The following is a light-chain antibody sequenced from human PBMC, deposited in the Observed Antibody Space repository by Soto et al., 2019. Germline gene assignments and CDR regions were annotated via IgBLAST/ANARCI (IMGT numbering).Light chain of an antibody. J-gene: IGLJ2*01. CDR3: VLYIGDNHYV. V-gene: IGLV8-61*01. CDR1: SCSVSTSND. CDR2: NTS. Sequence: QTVVTQEPSVSVSPGRTVTLTCGLTSCSVSTSNDPSWYQQTPGPTPRILIYNTSSRSSGVPERFSGSILGSKAALTITGDQEDDESYYYWVLYIGDNHYVFGPGTKLTVL.